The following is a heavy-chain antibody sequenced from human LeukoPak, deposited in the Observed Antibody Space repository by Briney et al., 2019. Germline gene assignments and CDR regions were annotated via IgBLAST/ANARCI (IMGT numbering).Heavy chain of an antibody. CDR1: GGSISSGGYS. D-gene: IGHD6-13*01. Sequence: SETLSLTCAVSGGSISSGGYSWSWIRQPPGKGLEWIGYIYHSGSTYYNPSLKSRVTISVDRSKNQFSLKLSSVTAADTAVYYCARGPLSSSSWYAFDIWGQGTMVTVSS. CDR2: IYHSGST. V-gene: IGHV4-30-2*01. J-gene: IGHJ3*02. CDR3: ARGPLSSSSWYAFDI.